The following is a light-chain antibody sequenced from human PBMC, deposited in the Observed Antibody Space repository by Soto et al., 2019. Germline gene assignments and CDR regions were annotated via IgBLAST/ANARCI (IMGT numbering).Light chain of an antibody. CDR2: WAS. CDR3: QPYSSFPRT. V-gene: IGKV4-1*01. Sequence: DIVMTQSPDSLAVSLGERATINCKSSQSVLYSSNNKNYLAWYQQRRGQPPNLVIHWASTRDSGVPERFSGSGSGTDFPLTISSLHAEHVAIYYCQPYSSFPRTFGQGTKVHIK. CDR1: QSVLYSSNNKNY. J-gene: IGKJ1*01.